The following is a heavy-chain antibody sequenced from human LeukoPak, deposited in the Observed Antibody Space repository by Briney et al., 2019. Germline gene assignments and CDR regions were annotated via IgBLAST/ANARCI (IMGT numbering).Heavy chain of an antibody. V-gene: IGHV1-2*02. D-gene: IGHD4-11*01. CDR2: IDPNSGGT. J-gene: IGHJ2*01. CDR1: GYTFTYYY. Sequence: ASVKVSCKASGYTFTYYYIHWVQQAPGQGLEWMGWIDPNSGGTKYAQRFQGRVTMTRYTSITTAYMELSRLRSDDTAVYYCARGGPSPTTVTSNLNFELWGRGPLDTVSS. CDR3: ARGGPSPTTVTSNLNFEL.